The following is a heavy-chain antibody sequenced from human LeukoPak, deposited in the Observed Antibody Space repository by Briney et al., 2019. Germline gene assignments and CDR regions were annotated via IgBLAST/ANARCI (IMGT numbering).Heavy chain of an antibody. Sequence: GVSLRLSCVASGFTFSSYAMGWVRQAPGKRPEWVSSLTDSGGTTYYVDSVKGRFTISRDNSKNTLYLHMNSLRAEDTAMYYCAKKRDAFDIWGQGTVVAVSS. J-gene: IGHJ3*02. CDR3: AKKRDAFDI. CDR1: GFTFSSYA. V-gene: IGHV3-23*01. CDR2: LTDSGGTT. D-gene: IGHD5-24*01.